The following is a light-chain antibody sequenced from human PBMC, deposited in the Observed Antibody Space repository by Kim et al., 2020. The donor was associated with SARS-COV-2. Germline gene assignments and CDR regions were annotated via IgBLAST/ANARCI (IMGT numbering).Light chain of an antibody. Sequence: SYELTHPPSVSVSPGQTAYITCSGDKLGDKYACWYQQRPGQSPVLVIHEDSQRPSGIPERFSGSKSGDTATLTIGGAQAMDEADYYCQAWDSTTVIFGGGTKLTVL. J-gene: IGLJ2*01. CDR2: EDS. CDR1: KLGDKY. CDR3: QAWDSTTVI. V-gene: IGLV3-1*01.